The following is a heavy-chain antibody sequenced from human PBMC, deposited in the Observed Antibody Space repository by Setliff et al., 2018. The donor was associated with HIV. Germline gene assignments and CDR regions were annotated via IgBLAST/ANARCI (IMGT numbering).Heavy chain of an antibody. Sequence: SETLSLTCTVSGGSISTYYWSWIRQPPGKGLEWIGYIYYSGSTNYNPSLKSRVTISVDTSKNQFSLKLSSVIAADTAVYYCARIFGDQGYYYGMDVWGQGTTVTVSS. D-gene: IGHD3-3*01. V-gene: IGHV4-59*01. J-gene: IGHJ6*02. CDR1: GGSISTYY. CDR2: IYYSGST. CDR3: ARIFGDQGYYYGMDV.